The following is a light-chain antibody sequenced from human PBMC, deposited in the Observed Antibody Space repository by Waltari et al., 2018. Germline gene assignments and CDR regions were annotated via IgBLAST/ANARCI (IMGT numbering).Light chain of an antibody. CDR1: RSDVGSSNL. J-gene: IGLJ1*01. V-gene: IGLV2-23*02. CDR3: YSYAGGRV. Sequence: QSALTQPASVSGSPGQPITIPCPGSRSDVGSSNLVSWYLQHPGKAPKLIIYEVTKRPSGVSTRFSGSKSGNTASLTISGLQAEDEADYCYSYAGGRVFGTGTKVTVL. CDR2: EVT.